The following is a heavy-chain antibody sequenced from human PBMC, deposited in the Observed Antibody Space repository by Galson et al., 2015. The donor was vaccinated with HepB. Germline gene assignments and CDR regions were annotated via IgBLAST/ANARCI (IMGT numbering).Heavy chain of an antibody. D-gene: IGHD2-2*01. J-gene: IGHJ3*02. CDR1: GFSLSTSGVG. Sequence: PALVKPTQTLTLTCTFPGFSLSTSGVGVGWIRQPPGKALEWLALIYWNDEKRYKSSLKSRLTITKDTSKNQVVLIMTNMDPVDTATYYCARASLDALDIWGQGTMVTVSS. CDR2: IYWNDEK. CDR3: ARASLDALDI. V-gene: IGHV2-5*01.